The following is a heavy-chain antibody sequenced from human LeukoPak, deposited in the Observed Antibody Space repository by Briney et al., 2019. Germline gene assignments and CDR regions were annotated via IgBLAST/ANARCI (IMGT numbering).Heavy chain of an antibody. Sequence: HPGGSLRLSCAASGFTFSSYAMHWVRRASSKGLEWVAAISYDGSNKKYADSVKGRFTISRDNSKNTLYLQMNSLRSDDTAVYYCARGVRIAVAGYIDCWGQGTLVTVSS. D-gene: IGHD6-19*01. CDR3: ARGVRIAVAGYIDC. CDR2: ISYDGSNK. J-gene: IGHJ4*02. V-gene: IGHV3-30*04. CDR1: GFTFSSYA.